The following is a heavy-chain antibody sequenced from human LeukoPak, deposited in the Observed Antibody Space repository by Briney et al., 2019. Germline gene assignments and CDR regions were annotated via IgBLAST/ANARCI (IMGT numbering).Heavy chain of an antibody. J-gene: IGHJ4*02. CDR3: AKDRYDSSGYYRETFDY. CDR2: ISGSGGST. Sequence: PGGSLRLSCAASGFTFSSYAMSWVRQAPGKGLEWVSAISGSGGSTYYADSVKGRFTISRDNSKNTLYLQMNSLRAEDTAVYYCAKDRYDSSGYYRETFDYWGQGTLVTVSS. CDR1: GFTFSSYA. D-gene: IGHD3-22*01. V-gene: IGHV3-23*01.